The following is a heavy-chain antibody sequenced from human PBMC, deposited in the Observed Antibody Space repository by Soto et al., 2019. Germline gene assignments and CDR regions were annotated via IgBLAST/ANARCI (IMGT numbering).Heavy chain of an antibody. D-gene: IGHD6-19*01. CDR2: INPSGGST. CDR3: ARDRGYSSGWPRTYYYYGMDV. J-gene: IGHJ6*02. Sequence: ASVKVSSKGSGYTFTSYYMHWVRQAPGQGLEWMGIINPSGGSTSYAQKFQGRVTMTRDTSTSTVYMELSSLRSEDTAVYYCARDRGYSSGWPRTYYYYGMDVWGQGTTVTVSS. V-gene: IGHV1-46*01. CDR1: GYTFTSYY.